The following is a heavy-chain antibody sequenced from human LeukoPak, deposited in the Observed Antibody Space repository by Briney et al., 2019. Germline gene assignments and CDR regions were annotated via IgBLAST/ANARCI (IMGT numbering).Heavy chain of an antibody. CDR2: IKGDGSAE. J-gene: IGHJ4*02. CDR3: ARDAVRGGDCDY. V-gene: IGHV3-7*01. D-gene: IGHD2-21*02. CDR1: GFTFSSYW. Sequence: PGGSLRLSCAASGFTFSSYWMKWVRQAPGEGPEWVANIKGDGSAEYYVDSVKGRFTISRDNAKNSLYLQMNSLRAEDTAVYYCARDAVRGGDCDYWGQGTLATVSS.